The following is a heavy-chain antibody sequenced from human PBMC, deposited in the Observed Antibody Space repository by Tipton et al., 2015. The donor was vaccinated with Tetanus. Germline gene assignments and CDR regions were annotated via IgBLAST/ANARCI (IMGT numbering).Heavy chain of an antibody. CDR2: ISGSSNTK. V-gene: IGHV3-11*01. Sequence: SLRLSCAASGFSFSDSFMSWIRQVPGKGLEWVSYISGSSNTKYVADSVKGRMAPSRDNAENSLFLQMDSLRVEDTAVYYCARGHGSGRNSFRFEYWGQGTLVTVSS. D-gene: IGHD3-10*01. CDR3: ARGHGSGRNSFRFEY. CDR1: GFSFSDSF. J-gene: IGHJ4*02.